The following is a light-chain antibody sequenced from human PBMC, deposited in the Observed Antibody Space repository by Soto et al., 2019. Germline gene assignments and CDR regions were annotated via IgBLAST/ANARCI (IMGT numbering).Light chain of an antibody. V-gene: IGKV1-5*03. CDR2: KAS. Sequence: DIPMTQSPSTLSASVGDRVTITCRASQSISSWLAWYQQKXXKAPKLLIYKASSLESGVPSRFXXXXXGXXXXLTISSLQPDDFATYYCQQYDSYPWTFGQGTKVEIK. CDR1: QSISSW. CDR3: QQYDSYPWT. J-gene: IGKJ1*01.